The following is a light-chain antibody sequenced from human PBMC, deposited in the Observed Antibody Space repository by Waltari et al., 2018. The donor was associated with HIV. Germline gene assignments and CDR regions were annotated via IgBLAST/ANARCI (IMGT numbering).Light chain of an antibody. CDR3: LLSFNGVVV. CDR1: TGAVTSGHC. V-gene: IGLV7-46*01. CDR2: DTT. Sequence: QTVVTQEPSLTVSPGGTVTLTCASSTGAVTSGHCPYWFQRRPGQAPKTLIYDTTNGPSWTPARFSGSLLGGKAALTLSGAQFEDEADYFCLLSFNGVVVFGGGTTLTVL. J-gene: IGLJ2*01.